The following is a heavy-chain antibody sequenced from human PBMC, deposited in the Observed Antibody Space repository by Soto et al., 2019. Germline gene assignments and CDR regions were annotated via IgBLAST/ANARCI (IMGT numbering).Heavy chain of an antibody. V-gene: IGHV1-69*05. D-gene: IGHD1-1*01. Sequence: QVQLVQSGAEVKKPGSSVKVSCKASGGTFSSYAISWVRQAPGQGLEWMGGIIPIFGTANYAQKFQGRVTITXXEXTXXGYMELSSLRAEDTAVYYCARDPLEDDRVYWYFDLWGRGTLVTVSS. CDR2: IIPIFGTA. CDR3: ARDPLEDDRVYWYFDL. CDR1: GGTFSSYA. J-gene: IGHJ2*01.